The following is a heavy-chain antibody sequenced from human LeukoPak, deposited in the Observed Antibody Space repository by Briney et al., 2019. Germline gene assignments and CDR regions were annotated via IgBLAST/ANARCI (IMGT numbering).Heavy chain of an antibody. J-gene: IGHJ3*02. CDR2: IRYDGSNK. Sequence: GGSLRLSCAASGFTFSNYGMHWVRQAPGKGLEWVAFIRYDGSNKYYADSVKGRFTISRDNSKNTLYLQMNSLRAEDTAVYYCAKDPLEWLSDDAFDIWGQGTMVTVSS. D-gene: IGHD3-3*01. CDR3: AKDPLEWLSDDAFDI. V-gene: IGHV3-30*02. CDR1: GFTFSNYG.